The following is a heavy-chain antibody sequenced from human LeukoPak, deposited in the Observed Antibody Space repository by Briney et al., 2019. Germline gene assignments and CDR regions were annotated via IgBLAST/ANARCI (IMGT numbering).Heavy chain of an antibody. Sequence: SETLSLTCTVHGGSFSGYYWNWIRQPPGKGLEWIGEINQSGGTNYNPSLKGRVTIFVDAAKSQISLNLSSVTAADTAVYYCARAGEWLMRGWFDPWGPGTQVTVSS. CDR2: INQSGGT. V-gene: IGHV4-34*01. J-gene: IGHJ5*02. D-gene: IGHD6-19*01. CDR1: GGSFSGYY. CDR3: ARAGEWLMRGWFDP.